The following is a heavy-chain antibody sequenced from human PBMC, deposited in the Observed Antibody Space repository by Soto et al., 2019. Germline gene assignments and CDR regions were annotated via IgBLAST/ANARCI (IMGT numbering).Heavy chain of an antibody. V-gene: IGHV3-74*01. J-gene: IGHJ4*02. D-gene: IGHD4-17*01. Sequence: EVQLVESGGGLIQPGGSLRLSCAASGFTFSGYWMHWVRQTPGKGLVWVSRIDREGSDTAYADSVKGRFTISRDNAKNTLYLQMNSLRAEDTAVYYCARATTTVTTRPTLGYWGQGTLVTVSS. CDR1: GFTFSGYW. CDR2: IDREGSDT. CDR3: ARATTTVTTRPTLGY.